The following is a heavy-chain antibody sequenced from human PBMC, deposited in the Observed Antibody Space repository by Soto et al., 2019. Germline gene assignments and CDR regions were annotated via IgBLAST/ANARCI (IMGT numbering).Heavy chain of an antibody. CDR3: AREGGDYDFWSGSRYFDY. CDR2: ISYDGSNK. J-gene: IGHJ4*02. V-gene: IGHV3-30-3*01. Sequence: QVQLVESGGGVVQPGRSLRLSCAASGFTFSSYAMHWVRQAPGKGLEWVAVISYDGSNKYYADSVKGRFTISRDNSKNTLYLQMSSLRAEDTAVYYCAREGGDYDFWSGSRYFDYWGQGTLVTVSS. D-gene: IGHD3-3*01. CDR1: GFTFSSYA.